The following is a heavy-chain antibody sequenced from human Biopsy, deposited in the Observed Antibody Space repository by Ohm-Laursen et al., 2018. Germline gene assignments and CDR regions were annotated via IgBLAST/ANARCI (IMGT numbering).Heavy chain of an antibody. J-gene: IGHJ4*02. CDR2: FAPENGKT. D-gene: IGHD1-1*01. CDR1: GYTLTELS. Sequence: GASVKASCTVSGYTLTELSMHWVRQAPGKGLEWMGGFAPENGKTVYAQNFQARVSMTEDTSTDTAYMELRSLRSEDTAVYYCAADINVWNVNYWGQGTQVTVSS. CDR3: AADINVWNVNY. V-gene: IGHV1-24*01.